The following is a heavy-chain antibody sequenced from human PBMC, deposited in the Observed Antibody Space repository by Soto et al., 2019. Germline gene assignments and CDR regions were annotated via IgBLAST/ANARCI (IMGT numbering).Heavy chain of an antibody. CDR1: GGSISSGDYY. J-gene: IGHJ4*02. D-gene: IGHD6-6*01. Sequence: QVQLQESGPGLVKPSQTLSLTCTVSGGSISSGDYYWSWLRQPPVKGLEWLGYIYYSGSTYYNPSLNSRFTISVDTSKNQFSLKLSSVTSADTAVYYCAREATIAARLDSWGQGTLVTVSS. CDR2: IYYSGST. CDR3: AREATIAARLDS. V-gene: IGHV4-30-4*01.